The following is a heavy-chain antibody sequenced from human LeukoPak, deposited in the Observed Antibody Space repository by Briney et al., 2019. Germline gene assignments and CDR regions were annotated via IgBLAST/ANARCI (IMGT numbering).Heavy chain of an antibody. J-gene: IGHJ1*01. V-gene: IGHV1-2*02. CDR3: ARDHLPYSSGWYVL. CDR1: GYTFTGYY. D-gene: IGHD6-19*01. CDR2: INPNSGGT. Sequence: ASVKVSCKASGYTFTGYYMHWVRQAPGQGLEWMGWINPNSGGTNYAQKVQGRVTMTRDTSISTAYMELSRLRSDDTAVYYCARDHLPYSSGWYVLWGQGTLVTVSS.